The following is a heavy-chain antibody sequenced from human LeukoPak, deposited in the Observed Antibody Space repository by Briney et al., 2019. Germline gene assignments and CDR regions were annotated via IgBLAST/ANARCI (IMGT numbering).Heavy chain of an antibody. D-gene: IGHD5-18*01. CDR3: VCPESGYSHGYGY. Sequence: GGSLRLSCAASGFTFSRYWMSWVRQAPGKGLEWVTNIKQDGSEKHYGDSVKGRFTVSRDNAKNSLYLQMRSLRAEDTALYYCVCPESGYSHGYGYWGQGTLVTVSS. CDR1: GFTFSRYW. J-gene: IGHJ4*02. CDR2: IKQDGSEK. V-gene: IGHV3-7*02.